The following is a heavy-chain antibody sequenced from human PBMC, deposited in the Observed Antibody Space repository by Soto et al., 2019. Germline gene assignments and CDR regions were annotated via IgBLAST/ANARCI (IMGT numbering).Heavy chain of an antibody. V-gene: IGHV3-21*01. Sequence: APGKGLQWVSAISSSGNHIYYADSLKGRFTISRDNAKNSLYLQMNSLRAEDTAVYYCAREVKSAGGPDGFDIWGQGTMVTVSS. CDR2: ISSSGNHI. CDR3: AREVKSAGGPDGFDI. J-gene: IGHJ3*02. D-gene: IGHD6-13*01.